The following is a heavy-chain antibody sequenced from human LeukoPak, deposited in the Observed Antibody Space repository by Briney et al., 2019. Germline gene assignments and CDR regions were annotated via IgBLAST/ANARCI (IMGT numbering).Heavy chain of an antibody. CDR1: GYSFTSYW. CDR3: ARQGSGYDSATYFDY. V-gene: IGHV5-51*01. Sequence: GESLKISCKGSGYSFTSYWIGWVRQMPGKGVEWMGIIYPGYSDTRYSPSFQGQVTISADKSISTAYLQWSSLKASDTAMYYCARQGSGYDSATYFDYWGQGTLVTVSS. J-gene: IGHJ4*02. D-gene: IGHD5-12*01. CDR2: IYPGYSDT.